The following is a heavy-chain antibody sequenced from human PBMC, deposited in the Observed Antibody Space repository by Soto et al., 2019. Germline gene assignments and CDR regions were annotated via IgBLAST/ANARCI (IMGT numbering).Heavy chain of an antibody. CDR2: IYYSGTT. Sequence: SETLSLTCTVSGDSISSGGYYWSWIRQRPGKGLEWIGYIYYSGTTYHSPSLESRVIISVDTSKDQFSLKLNSVTAADAAVYYCARVSGLYGDPKFDSWGQGTLVTVSS. V-gene: IGHV4-31*03. CDR3: ARVSGLYGDPKFDS. J-gene: IGHJ4*02. CDR1: GDSISSGGYY. D-gene: IGHD4-17*01.